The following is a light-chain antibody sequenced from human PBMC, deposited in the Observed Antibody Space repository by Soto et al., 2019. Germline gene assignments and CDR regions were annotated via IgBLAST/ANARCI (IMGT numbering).Light chain of an antibody. V-gene: IGLV2-14*01. Sequence: QSVITKPASVSGTPGQSLPISCTVSNSDVGIYDFVSWYQHHPGRAPKLIVSEVSHRPSGVSNRFSGSKSGNTASLTISGLQSEDEADYYCISYTSDDVRYVFGTGTKVTVL. CDR3: ISYTSDDVRYV. CDR1: NSDVGIYDF. CDR2: EVS. J-gene: IGLJ1*01.